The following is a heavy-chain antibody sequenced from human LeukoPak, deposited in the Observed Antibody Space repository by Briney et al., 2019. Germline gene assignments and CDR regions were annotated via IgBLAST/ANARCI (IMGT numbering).Heavy chain of an antibody. V-gene: IGHV4-31*03. CDR2: IYYSGST. Sequence: PSETLSLTCTVSGGSISSGGYSWSWIRQHPGKGLEWIGYIYYSGSTYYSPSLKSRVTISVDTSKSQFSLKLSSVTAADTAVYYCARDAGGGMAPGYFDLWGRGTLVTVSS. D-gene: IGHD3-16*01. CDR3: ARDAGGGMAPGYFDL. J-gene: IGHJ2*01. CDR1: GGSISSGGYS.